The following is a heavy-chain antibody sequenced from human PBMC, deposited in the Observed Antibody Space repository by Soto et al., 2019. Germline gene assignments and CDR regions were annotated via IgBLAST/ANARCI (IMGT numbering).Heavy chain of an antibody. V-gene: IGHV1-18*01. CDR3: ARDRWPNYYYYYGMDV. J-gene: IGHJ6*02. Sequence: ASVKVSCKASGYTFTSYGISWVRQAPGQGLEWMGWISAYNGNTNYAQKLQGRVTMTTDTSTSTAYMELRSLRSDDTAVCYCARDRWPNYYYYYGMDVWGQGTTVTVSS. CDR1: GYTFTSYG. CDR2: ISAYNGNT. D-gene: IGHD6-13*01.